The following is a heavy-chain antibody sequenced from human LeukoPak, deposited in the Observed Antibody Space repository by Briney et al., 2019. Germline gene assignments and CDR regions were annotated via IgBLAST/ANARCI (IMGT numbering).Heavy chain of an antibody. V-gene: IGHV3-64*01. J-gene: IGHJ4*02. Sequence: PGGSLRLSCAASGFTFSSYAMHWVRQAPGKGLEYVSAISSNGGSTYCANSVKGRFTISRDNSKNTLYLQMGSLRAEDMAVYYCARGYGSSWSPYYFDYWGQGTLVTVSS. CDR3: ARGYGSSWSPYYFDY. CDR1: GFTFSSYA. D-gene: IGHD6-13*01. CDR2: ISSNGGST.